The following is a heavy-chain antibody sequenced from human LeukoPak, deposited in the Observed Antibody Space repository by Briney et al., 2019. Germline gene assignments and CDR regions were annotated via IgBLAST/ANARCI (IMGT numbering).Heavy chain of an antibody. CDR2: LYYTGTT. J-gene: IGHJ3*02. CDR1: GDSINTYY. D-gene: IGHD4-11*01. CDR3: ARGASVRSGTFDI. Sequence: PSETLSLTCTVSGDSINTYYWSWIRRPPGKGLEWIGYLYYTGTTNYNPSLKSRLTISVDTSKNQLSLRLTSVTAADAAVYYCARGASVRSGTFDIWGQGTMVTVSS. V-gene: IGHV4-59*01.